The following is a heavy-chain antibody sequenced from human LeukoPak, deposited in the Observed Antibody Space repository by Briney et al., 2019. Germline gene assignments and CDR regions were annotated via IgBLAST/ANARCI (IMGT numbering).Heavy chain of an antibody. CDR3: ARDQYLYSRGWYYYGMDV. CDR2: INPNSGGT. V-gene: IGHV1-2*02. J-gene: IGHJ6*02. Sequence: ASVKVSCKASGYTFTGYYMHWVRQAPGQGLEWMGWINPNSGGTNYAQKLQGRVTMTRDTSISTAYMELSRLTSDDTAVYYCARDQYLYSRGWYYYGMDVWGQGTTVTVSS. D-gene: IGHD6-19*01. CDR1: GYTFTGYY.